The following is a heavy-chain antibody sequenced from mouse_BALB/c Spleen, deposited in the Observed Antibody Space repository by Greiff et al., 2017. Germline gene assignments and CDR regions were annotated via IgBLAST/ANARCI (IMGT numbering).Heavy chain of an antibody. CDR2: ILPGSGST. CDR3: ARGHYKLAY. V-gene: IGHV1-9*01. D-gene: IGHD2-12*01. CDR1: GYTFSSYW. Sequence: VQLQQSGAELMKPGASVKISCKATGYTFSSYWIEWVKQRPGHGLEWIGEILPGSGSTNYNEKFKGKATFTADTSSNTAYMQLSSLTSEDSAVYYCARGHYKLAYWGQGTLVTVSA. J-gene: IGHJ3*01.